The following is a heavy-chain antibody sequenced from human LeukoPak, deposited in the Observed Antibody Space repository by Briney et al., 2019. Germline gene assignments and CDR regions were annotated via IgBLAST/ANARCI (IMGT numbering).Heavy chain of an antibody. V-gene: IGHV3-53*01. CDR1: GFTVITND. CDR2: LYSDGNT. D-gene: IGHD1-14*01. CDR3: ARGVEPLAANTLAY. J-gene: IGHJ4*02. Sequence: PGGSLTLSCAASGFTVITNDMTWLRQAPGKGLEWVSVLYSDGNTKYADSAQGRFTISRDNSKNTLYLEMNSLSPDDTAVYYCARGVEPLAANTLAYWGQGTLVTVSS.